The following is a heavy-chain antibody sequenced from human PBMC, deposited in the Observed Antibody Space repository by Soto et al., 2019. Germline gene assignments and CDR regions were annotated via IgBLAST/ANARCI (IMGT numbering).Heavy chain of an antibody. CDR3: ASDPVPMTTVVTPGDY. CDR1: GFTFSSSA. V-gene: IGHV3-30-3*01. Sequence: QVQLVESGGGVVQPGRSLRLSCAASGFTFSSSAMQWVRQAPGEGLEWVAGISSDASNKYYADSVKGRFTISRDNSKNTLYLQMNSLSAEDTAVDYCASDPVPMTTVVTPGDYGGQGTLVTVSS. D-gene: IGHD4-17*01. J-gene: IGHJ4*02. CDR2: ISSDASNK.